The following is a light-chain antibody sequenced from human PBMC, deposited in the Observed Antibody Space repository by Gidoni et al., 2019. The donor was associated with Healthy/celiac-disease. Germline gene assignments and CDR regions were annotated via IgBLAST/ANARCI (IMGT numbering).Light chain of an antibody. CDR2: DVS. CDR3: SSYTSSSTWV. Sequence: SALTQPASVSGSPGQSITISCTGTSSDVGGYNYVSWYQQHPGKAPKLMIYDVSNRPSGVSNRFAGSKSGNTASLTISGIQAEDEADYYCSSYTSSSTWVFGGGTKLTVL. CDR1: SSDVGGYNY. V-gene: IGLV2-14*01. J-gene: IGLJ3*02.